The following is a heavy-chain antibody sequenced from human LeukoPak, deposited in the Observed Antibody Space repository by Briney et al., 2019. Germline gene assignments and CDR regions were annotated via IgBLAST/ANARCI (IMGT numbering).Heavy chain of an antibody. V-gene: IGHV1-69*05. CDR3: ARGGCTNGVCYTNWFDP. D-gene: IGHD2-8*01. Sequence: SVKVSCKASGGTFSSYAISWVRQAPGQGLEWMGGIIPIFGTANYAQKFRGRVTMTTDTSTSTAYMELRSLRSDDTAVYYCARGGCTNGVCYTNWFDPWGQGTLVTVSS. J-gene: IGHJ5*02. CDR1: GGTFSSYA. CDR2: IIPIFGTA.